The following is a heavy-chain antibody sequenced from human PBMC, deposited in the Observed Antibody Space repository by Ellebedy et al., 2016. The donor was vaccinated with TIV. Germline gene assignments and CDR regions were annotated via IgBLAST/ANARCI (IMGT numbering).Heavy chain of an antibody. CDR3: ARAHGVGATGWFDS. D-gene: IGHD1-26*01. V-gene: IGHV1-18*01. CDR1: GYTFTSYG. CDR2: ISAYNGNT. Sequence: AASVKVSCKASGYTFTSYGISWVRQAPGQGLEWMGWISAYNGNTNYAQKFQGRVTMTTDRSKSTAHMELRSLRSDDTAVYYCARAHGVGATGWFDSWGQGTLVTVSS. J-gene: IGHJ5*01.